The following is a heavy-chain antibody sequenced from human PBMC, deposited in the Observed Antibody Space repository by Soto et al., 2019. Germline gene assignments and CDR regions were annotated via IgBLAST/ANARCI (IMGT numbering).Heavy chain of an antibody. CDR3: AIDPAYDFWGGYPYYYYYCMDV. CDR1: GYTFTSYY. V-gene: IGHV1-46*01. D-gene: IGHD3-3*01. J-gene: IGHJ6*02. CDR2: INPSGGST. Sequence: ASVKVSCKASGYTFTSYYMNWVRQAPGQGLEWMGIINPSGGSTSYAQKFQGRVTMTRDTSTSTVYMELSSLRSEDTAVYYCAIDPAYDFWGGYPYYYYYCMDVWDQGTTVTVSS.